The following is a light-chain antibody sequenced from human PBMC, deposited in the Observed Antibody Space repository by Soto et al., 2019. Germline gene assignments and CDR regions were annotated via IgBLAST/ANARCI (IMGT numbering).Light chain of an antibody. J-gene: IGKJ5*01. Sequence: EIVLTQSPATLSLSPGERATLSCRASQSVSSYLAWYQQKPGQAPRLLIYDASNRATGIPARFSGSGSGTEFTLTISSLQSEDFAVYYCQQRSNWPPTTFGQGTRLEI. V-gene: IGKV3-11*01. CDR2: DAS. CDR3: QQRSNWPPTT. CDR1: QSVSSY.